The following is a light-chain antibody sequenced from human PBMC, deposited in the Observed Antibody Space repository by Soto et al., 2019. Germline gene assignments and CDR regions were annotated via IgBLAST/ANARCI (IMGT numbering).Light chain of an antibody. J-gene: IGKJ5*01. Sequence: EIVLTQYPGTLSLSPGERATLSCRASQSVSSSYLAWYQQKPGQAPRLLIYGATSRATGIPDRFSGSGSGTDFTLTISSLQPEDFATYYCQQYDNLPLIFGQGTRLEIK. CDR1: QSVSSSY. V-gene: IGKV3-20*01. CDR2: GAT. CDR3: QQYDNLPLI.